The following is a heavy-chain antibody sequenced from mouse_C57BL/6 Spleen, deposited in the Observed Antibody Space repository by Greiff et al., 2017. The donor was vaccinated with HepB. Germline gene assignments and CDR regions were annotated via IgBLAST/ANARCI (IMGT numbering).Heavy chain of an antibody. D-gene: IGHD1-2*01. CDR3: TRVLYYGIDY. J-gene: IGHJ2*01. CDR2: ISSGGDYI. V-gene: IGHV5-9-1*02. CDR1: GFTFSSYA. Sequence: EVKLMESGEGLVKPGGSLKLSCAASGFTFSSYAMSWVRQTPEKRLEWVAYISSGGDYIYYADTVKGRFTISRDNARNTLYLQMSSLKSEDTAMYYCTRVLYYGIDYWGQGTTLTVSS.